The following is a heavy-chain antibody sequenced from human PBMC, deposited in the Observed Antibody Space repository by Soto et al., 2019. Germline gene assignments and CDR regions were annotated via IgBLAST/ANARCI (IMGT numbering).Heavy chain of an antibody. D-gene: IGHD3-10*01. J-gene: IGHJ6*02. CDR1: GGSISSGGYY. CDR3: ARDSMVRGVPYGMDV. V-gene: IGHV4-31*03. CDR2: IYYSGST. Sequence: KPSETLSLTCTVSGGSISSGGYYWSWIRQHPGKGLEWIGYIYYSGSTYYNPSLKSRVTISVDTSKNQFSLKLSSVTAADTVVYYCARDSMVRGVPYGMDVWGQGTTVTVSS.